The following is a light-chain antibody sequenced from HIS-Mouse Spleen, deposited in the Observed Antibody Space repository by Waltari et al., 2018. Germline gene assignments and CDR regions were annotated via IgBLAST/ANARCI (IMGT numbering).Light chain of an antibody. V-gene: IGLV3-1*01. Sequence: SYELTQPPSVSVSPGQTASITCSGATLGDNYACWYQQKPGQSPVLVIYQDSKRPSGIPERFSGSNSGNTATLTISGTQAMDEADYYCQAWDSSYSVFGGGTKLTVL. CDR1: TLGDNY. J-gene: IGLJ2*01. CDR2: QDS. CDR3: QAWDSSYSV.